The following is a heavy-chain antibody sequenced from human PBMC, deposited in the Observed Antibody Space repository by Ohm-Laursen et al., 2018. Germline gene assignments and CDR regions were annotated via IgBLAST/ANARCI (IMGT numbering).Heavy chain of an antibody. Sequence: SDTLSLTCTVSGGSISSYYWSWIRQPPGKGLEWIGYISYSGSTSYNPSLKSRIIISLDTSKNQFSLKLSSVTAADTAVYYCARHNPNWNFDYWGQGTLVTVSS. V-gene: IGHV4-59*08. J-gene: IGHJ4*02. CDR1: GGSISSYY. CDR3: ARHNPNWNFDY. CDR2: ISYSGST. D-gene: IGHD1-1*01.